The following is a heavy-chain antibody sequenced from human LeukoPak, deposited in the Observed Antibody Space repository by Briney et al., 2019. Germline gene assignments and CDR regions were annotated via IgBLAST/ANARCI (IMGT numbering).Heavy chain of an antibody. Sequence: ASVKVSCKVSGYTLTELSMHWVRQAPGKGLEWMGGFDPEDGETIYAQKFQGRVTMTEDTSTDTAYMELSSPRSEDTAVYYCATFTYYYDSSGYSHFDYWGQGTLVTVSS. J-gene: IGHJ4*02. CDR3: ATFTYYYDSSGYSHFDY. CDR1: GYTLTELS. V-gene: IGHV1-24*01. CDR2: FDPEDGET. D-gene: IGHD3-22*01.